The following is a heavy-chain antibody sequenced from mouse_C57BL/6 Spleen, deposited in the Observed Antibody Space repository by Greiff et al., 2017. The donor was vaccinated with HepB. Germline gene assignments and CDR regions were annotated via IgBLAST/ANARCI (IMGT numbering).Heavy chain of an antibody. CDR3: ARSIYYDYAERFAY. CDR1: GYTFTSYW. D-gene: IGHD2-4*01. V-gene: IGHV1-72*01. CDR2: IDPNSGGT. J-gene: IGHJ3*01. Sequence: QVQLKQPGAELVKPGASVKLSCKASGYTFTSYWMHWVKQRPGRGLEWIGRIDPNSGGTKYNEKFKSKATLTVDKPSSTAYMQLSSLTSEDSAVYYCARSIYYDYAERFAYWGQGTLVTVSA.